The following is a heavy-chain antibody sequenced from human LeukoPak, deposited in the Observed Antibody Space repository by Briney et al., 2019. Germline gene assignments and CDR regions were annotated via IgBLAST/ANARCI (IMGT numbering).Heavy chain of an antibody. CDR1: GGSLSSGDYY. J-gene: IGHJ4*02. D-gene: IGHD4-23*01. CDR3: ARVVTQGYFDY. V-gene: IGHV4-30-4*08. Sequence: SETLSLTCTVSGGSLSSGDYYWSWIRQPPGKGLEWIGYIYYSGSTYYNPSLKSRVTISVDTSKNQFSLKLSSVTAADTAVYYCARVVTQGYFDYWGQGTLVTVSS. CDR2: IYYSGST.